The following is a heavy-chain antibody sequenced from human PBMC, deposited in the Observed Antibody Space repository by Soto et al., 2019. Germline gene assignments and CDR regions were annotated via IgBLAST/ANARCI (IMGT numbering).Heavy chain of an antibody. V-gene: IGHV1-69*01. J-gene: IGHJ6*02. CDR3: ARPLRDSNYYYGMAV. Sequence: QVQLVQSGAEMQQPGASVRVSCKASGGTFSKYAFSWVRQAPGQGLEWLGGTIPMFGTPNYAQKFQGRVAISADESTATVYMELSSLRSEDTDVYLCARPLRDSNYYYGMAVWGQGTTVTVSS. CDR2: TIPMFGTP. CDR1: GGTFSKYA. D-gene: IGHD3-22*01.